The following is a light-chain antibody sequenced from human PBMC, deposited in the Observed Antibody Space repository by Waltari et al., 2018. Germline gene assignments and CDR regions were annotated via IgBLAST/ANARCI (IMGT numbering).Light chain of an antibody. CDR2: GAS. V-gene: IGKV3D-15*01. Sequence: ETVMTQSPTTLSLSPGHTPTLSCTPSQSVSTNLAWYQQKPGQAPRLLIYGASIRATGVPARFSGRGAGTEFTLTISSLQSEDFAVYYCQQYNNWPPYIFGQGSQLEI. J-gene: IGKJ2*01. CDR3: QQYNNWPPYI. CDR1: QSVSTN.